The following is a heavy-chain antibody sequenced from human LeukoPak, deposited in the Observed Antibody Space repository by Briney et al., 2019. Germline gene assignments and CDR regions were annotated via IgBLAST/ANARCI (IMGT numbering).Heavy chain of an antibody. CDR3: ARRALYRSGFDY. J-gene: IGHJ4*02. CDR2: IYYRGGT. V-gene: IGHV4-39*01. D-gene: IGHD6-19*01. CDR1: GGSISSSSYC. Sequence: SETLSLTCTVAGGSISSSSYCGGWIRQPPGKGLEGIGNIYYRGGTNYNSSLTSGITISADKSKNEFSLKLSSVTDADTTVYYCARRALYRSGFDYWGQGTLVTVSS.